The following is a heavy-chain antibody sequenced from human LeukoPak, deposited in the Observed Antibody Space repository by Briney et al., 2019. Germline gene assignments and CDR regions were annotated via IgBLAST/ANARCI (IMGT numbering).Heavy chain of an antibody. D-gene: IGHD4-17*01. J-gene: IGHJ4*02. CDR2: ISYDGSNK. V-gene: IGHV3-30*18. CDR3: AKDHDYGDYGETYYFDY. CDR1: GFTFSSYG. Sequence: GGSLRLSCAASGFTFSSYGMPWVRQAPGKGLEWVAVISYDGSNKYYADSVKGRYTIPRDNSKNTLYLQMNSLRAEDTAVYYCAKDHDYGDYGETYYFDYWGQGTLVTVSS.